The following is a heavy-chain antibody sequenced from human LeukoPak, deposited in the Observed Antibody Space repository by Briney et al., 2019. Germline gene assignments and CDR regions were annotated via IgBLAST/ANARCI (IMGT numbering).Heavy chain of an antibody. CDR1: GGSITSHY. CDR2: IYYSANT. J-gene: IGHJ4*02. D-gene: IGHD3-3*01. Sequence: SETLSLTCTVSGGSITSHYWNWIRQSPEKGLEWIGYIYYSANTNYNPSLKSRVTISVDTSKNQFSLKLSSVTAADTAVYYCARLDTIFGVAKGFDYWGQGTLVTVSS. V-gene: IGHV4-59*11. CDR3: ARLDTIFGVAKGFDY.